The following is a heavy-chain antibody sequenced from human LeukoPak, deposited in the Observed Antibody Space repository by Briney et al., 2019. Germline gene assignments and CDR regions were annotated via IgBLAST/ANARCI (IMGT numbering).Heavy chain of an antibody. J-gene: IGHJ2*01. CDR1: GFTVSTNY. V-gene: IGHV3-53*01. D-gene: IGHD3-22*01. Sequence: PGGSLRLSCAASGFTVSTNYMSWVRQAPGKGLEWVSVIYSGGSTFYADSVKGRFTISRDNSKNTLYLQMNSLRAGDTAVYYCARMYSYDSRVNWYFDLWGRGTLVTVSS. CDR3: ARMYSYDSRVNWYFDL. CDR2: IYSGGST.